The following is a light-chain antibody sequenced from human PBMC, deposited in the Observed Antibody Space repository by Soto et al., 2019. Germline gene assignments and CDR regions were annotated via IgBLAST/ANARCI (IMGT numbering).Light chain of an antibody. Sequence: DIQMTQSPSTLSGSVGDRVTITCRASQTISSWLAWYQQKPGKAPKLLIYKASTLKSGVPSRFSGSGFGTEFTLTIRSLQPDDFATYYCKHYNSYSRTFGQGTKVDIK. V-gene: IGKV1-5*03. J-gene: IGKJ1*01. CDR3: KHYNSYSRT. CDR1: QTISSW. CDR2: KAS.